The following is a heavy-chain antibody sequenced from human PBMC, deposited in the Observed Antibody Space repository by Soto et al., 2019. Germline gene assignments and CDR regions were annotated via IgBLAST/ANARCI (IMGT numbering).Heavy chain of an antibody. CDR3: AKDRGSSSWYIQYFQH. J-gene: IGHJ1*01. Sequence: GGSLRLSCAASGFTFSSYAMSWVRQAPGKGLEWVSAISGSGGSTYYADSVKGRFTISRDNYKNTLYLQMNSLRAEDTAVYYCAKDRGSSSWYIQYFQHWGQGTLVTVSS. V-gene: IGHV3-23*01. CDR1: GFTFSSYA. D-gene: IGHD6-13*01. CDR2: ISGSGGST.